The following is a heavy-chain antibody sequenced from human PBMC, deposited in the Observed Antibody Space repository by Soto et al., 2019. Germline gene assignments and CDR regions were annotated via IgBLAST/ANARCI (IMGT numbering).Heavy chain of an antibody. J-gene: IGHJ4*02. CDR2: IYYSGST. Sequence: QLQLQESGPGLVKPSETLSLTCTVSGGSISSSSYYWGWIRQPPGKGLEWIGSIYYSGSTYYNPTLKSRVTISVDPSKNQFSLKLSSVTAADTAVYYCARHVGAPADYWGQGTLVTVSS. CDR3: ARHVGAPADY. V-gene: IGHV4-39*01. CDR1: GGSISSSSYY.